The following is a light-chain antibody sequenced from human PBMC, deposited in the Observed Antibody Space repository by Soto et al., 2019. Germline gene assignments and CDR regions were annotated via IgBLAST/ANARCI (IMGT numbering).Light chain of an antibody. CDR3: MQTRQTPFT. V-gene: IGKV2-28*01. J-gene: IGKJ3*01. CDR2: LGS. CDR1: QSLLHSNGYNY. Sequence: DIVMTQSPLSLPVTPGEPASISCRSSQSLLHSNGYNYFDWYLQKPGQSPQLLIYLGSYRASGVPDRSSGSGSGTDFTLKISRVEAEDVGVYFCMQTRQTPFTFGPGTKVDTK.